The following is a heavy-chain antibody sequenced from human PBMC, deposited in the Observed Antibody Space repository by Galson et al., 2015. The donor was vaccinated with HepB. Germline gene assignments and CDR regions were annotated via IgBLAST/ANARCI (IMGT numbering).Heavy chain of an antibody. Sequence: SLRLSCAASGFTFSDSAMHWVCQASGKGLEWVGHIRSKADNYATAYAASVKGRFTISRDDSKYTAYLQMNSLKTEDTAVYFCTRHEDTIDYWGQGILVTVSS. J-gene: IGHJ4*02. CDR1: GFTFSDSA. CDR2: IRSKADNYAT. CDR3: TRHEDTIDY. V-gene: IGHV3-73*01. D-gene: IGHD1-26*01.